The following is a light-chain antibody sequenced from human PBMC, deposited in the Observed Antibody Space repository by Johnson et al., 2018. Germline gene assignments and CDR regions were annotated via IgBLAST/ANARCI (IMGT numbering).Light chain of an antibody. Sequence: QSVLTQPPSVSAAPGQKVTISCSGSSSNIGNNYVSWYQQLPGTAPKLLIYENNKRPSGIPDRFCGSKCGTSATLGIPGLQPGDEADYYCGTWDSSLSAGNVFGTGTKVTVL. CDR1: SSNIGNNY. V-gene: IGLV1-51*02. J-gene: IGLJ1*01. CDR2: ENN. CDR3: GTWDSSLSAGNV.